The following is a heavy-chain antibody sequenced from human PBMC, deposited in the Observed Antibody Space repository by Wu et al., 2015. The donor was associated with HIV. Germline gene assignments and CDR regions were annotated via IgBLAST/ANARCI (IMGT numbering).Heavy chain of an antibody. J-gene: IGHJ6*03. CDR2: INLNSGNT. CDR1: RFTTDD. V-gene: IGHV1-8*03. CDR3: ARGGIIMGPTIKTSYYMDV. D-gene: IGHD1-26*01. Sequence: QVQLVQSGAEVKKPGASVKASCKASRFTTDDINWLRQATGQGLEWMGWINLNSGNTGYAQKFQGRVTISKNTSTITAYVELSSLRSEDTAIYYCARGGIIMGPTIKTSYYMDVWGKGTMVTVSS.